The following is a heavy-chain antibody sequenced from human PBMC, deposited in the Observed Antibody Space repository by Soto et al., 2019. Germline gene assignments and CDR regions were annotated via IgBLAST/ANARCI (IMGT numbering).Heavy chain of an antibody. D-gene: IGHD3-3*01. Sequence: GGSLRLSCAASEFTFSSYAMSWVRQAPGKGLEWVSAISGSGGSTYYADSVKGRFTISRDNSKNTLYLQMNSLRAEDTAVYYCAKEPVRFLEWLLFDYWGQGTLVTVSS. J-gene: IGHJ4*02. CDR2: ISGSGGST. CDR1: EFTFSSYA. V-gene: IGHV3-23*01. CDR3: AKEPVRFLEWLLFDY.